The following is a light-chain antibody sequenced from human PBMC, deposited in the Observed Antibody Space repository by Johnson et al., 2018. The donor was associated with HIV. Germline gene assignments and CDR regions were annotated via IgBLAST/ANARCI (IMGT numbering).Light chain of an antibody. CDR1: SSNIGNNY. CDR3: ATWDRSLSAGGV. CDR2: ENT. Sequence: QSVLTQPPSVSAAPGQKVTISCSGSSSNIGNNYVSWYRQLPGTAPKLLIYENTQRPSGIPDRFSGSKSGASATLGITRLQTGDEADYYCATWDRSLSAGGVFGTGTNVTVL. V-gene: IGLV1-51*02. J-gene: IGLJ1*01.